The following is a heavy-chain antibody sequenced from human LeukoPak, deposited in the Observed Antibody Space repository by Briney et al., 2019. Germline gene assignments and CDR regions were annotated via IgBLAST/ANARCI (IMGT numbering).Heavy chain of an antibody. Sequence: NPGGSLRLSCAASGFTFSSYSMNWVRQAPGKGLEWVSSISSSSSYIYYADSVKGRFTISRDNSKSTLSLQMNSLRADDTAVYYCAKARAGGNSNGLDVWGQGTTVTVSS. D-gene: IGHD4-23*01. CDR1: GFTFSSYS. CDR2: ISSSSSYI. V-gene: IGHV3-21*04. CDR3: AKARAGGNSNGLDV. J-gene: IGHJ6*02.